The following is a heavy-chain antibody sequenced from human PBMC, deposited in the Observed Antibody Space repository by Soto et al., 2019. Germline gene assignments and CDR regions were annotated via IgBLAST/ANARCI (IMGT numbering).Heavy chain of an antibody. J-gene: IGHJ4*02. Sequence: PSQTLSLTCAISGDSVSSNSAAWNWIRQSPSRGLEWLGRTYYRSKWYNDYAVSVKSRITINPDTSKNQFSLQLNSVTPEDTAVYYCARGPFIAYCGGDCYVDWGQGTMVTVSS. CDR1: GDSVSSNSAA. D-gene: IGHD2-21*01. V-gene: IGHV6-1*01. CDR3: ARGPFIAYCGGDCYVD. CDR2: TYYRSKWYN.